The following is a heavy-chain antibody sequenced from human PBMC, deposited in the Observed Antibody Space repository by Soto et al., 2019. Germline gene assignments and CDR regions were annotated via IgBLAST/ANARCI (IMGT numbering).Heavy chain of an antibody. CDR3: ARDRREYSYGHSWYYFDY. CDR2: IYYSGST. D-gene: IGHD5-18*01. Sequence: SETLSLTCTVSGGSISSGGYYWSWIRQHPGKGLEWIGYIYYSGSTYYNPSLKSRVTISVDTSKNQFSLKLSSVTAADTAVYYCARDRREYSYGHSWYYFDYWGQGTLVTVSS. V-gene: IGHV4-31*03. J-gene: IGHJ4*02. CDR1: GGSISSGGYY.